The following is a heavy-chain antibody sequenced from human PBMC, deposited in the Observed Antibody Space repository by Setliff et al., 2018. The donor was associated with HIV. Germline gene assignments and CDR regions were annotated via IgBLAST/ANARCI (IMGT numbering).Heavy chain of an antibody. J-gene: IGHJ4*02. CDR3: AKDFGNTGVFDD. Sequence: GGSLRLSCAASGFTFSNYGMHWVRQAPGKGLGWVAVIWSDGNKYYADSVKGRLTISRDISKNTLYLQMNSLRAEDTAVYYCAKDFGNTGVFDDWGQGTLVTVSS. V-gene: IGHV3-30*02. CDR2: IWSDGNK. CDR1: GFTFSNYG. D-gene: IGHD2-8*02.